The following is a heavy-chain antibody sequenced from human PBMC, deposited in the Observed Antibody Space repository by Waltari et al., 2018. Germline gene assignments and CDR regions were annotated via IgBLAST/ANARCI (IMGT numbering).Heavy chain of an antibody. J-gene: IGHJ6*02. CDR2: TYYRSKWYN. D-gene: IGHD6-13*01. Sequence: QVQLQQSGPGLVKPSQTLSLTCAISGDSVSSNSAAWNWIRQSPSRGLEWLGRTYYRSKWYNDDAVSVKSRITINPDTSKNQFSLQLNSVTPEDTAVYYCARMSSSWYDDYYYGMDVWGQGTTVTVSS. CDR1: GDSVSSNSAA. CDR3: ARMSSSWYDDYYYGMDV. V-gene: IGHV6-1*01.